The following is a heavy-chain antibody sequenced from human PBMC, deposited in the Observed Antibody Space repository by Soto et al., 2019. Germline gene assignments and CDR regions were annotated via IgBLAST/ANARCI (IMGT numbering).Heavy chain of an antibody. D-gene: IGHD3-9*01. V-gene: IGHV4-34*01. CDR3: AGGGSIDWQVALDI. CDR1: AGSFSHYY. Sequence: QVQQQPWGAGLLKPSETLSLTCAVYAGSFSHYYWNWIRQSPGKGLEWIGKIKHSGSSNYNPSLRSRVSISVDMSKNQFSLRLTSVTAADTAVYYCAGGGSIDWQVALDIWGQGTMFTVSS. J-gene: IGHJ3*02. CDR2: IKHSGSS.